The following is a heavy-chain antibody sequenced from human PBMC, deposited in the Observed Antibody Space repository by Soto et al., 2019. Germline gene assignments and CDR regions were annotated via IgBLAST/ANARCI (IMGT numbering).Heavy chain of an antibody. Sequence: GGSLRLSCAASGFTFSSFGMHWVRQAPGKGLEWVAVISSDGSNKYYADSVKGRFTISRDNSKNTLYVQMHSLRTEDTAVYYCAKDFYDYVWGSLRSWGQGTLVTVSS. D-gene: IGHD3-16*01. CDR2: ISSDGSNK. V-gene: IGHV3-30*18. CDR1: GFTFSSFG. J-gene: IGHJ5*02. CDR3: AKDFYDYVWGSLRS.